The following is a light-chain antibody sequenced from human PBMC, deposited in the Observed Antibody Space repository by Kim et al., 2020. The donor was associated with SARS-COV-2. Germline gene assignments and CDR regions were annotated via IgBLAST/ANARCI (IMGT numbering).Light chain of an antibody. CDR1: SSDVGGYNY. Sequence: SITISCTGTSSDVGGYNYVSWYQQHPGKAPKLMIYDVSNRPSGVSNRFSGYKSGNTASLTISGLQAEDEADYYCSSYTSSSTPLVVFGGGTQLTVL. V-gene: IGLV2-14*03. J-gene: IGLJ2*01. CDR2: DVS. CDR3: SSYTSSSTPLVV.